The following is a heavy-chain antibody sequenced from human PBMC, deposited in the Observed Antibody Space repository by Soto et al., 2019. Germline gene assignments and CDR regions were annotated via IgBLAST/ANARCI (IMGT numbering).Heavy chain of an antibody. CDR3: ARRPNDGTYYYGLDV. D-gene: IGHD1-1*01. J-gene: IGHJ6*02. V-gene: IGHV1-8*01. CDR1: GYTFTSYD. CDR2: MNPNSGNT. Sequence: QVQLVQSGAEVKKPGASVKVSCKASGYTFTSYDINWVRQATGQGLEWMGWMNPNSGNTGYAQKFQGRVPMTRKTSISPAYMELSSLRSEDTAVYYCARRPNDGTYYYGLDVWGQGTAVTVSS.